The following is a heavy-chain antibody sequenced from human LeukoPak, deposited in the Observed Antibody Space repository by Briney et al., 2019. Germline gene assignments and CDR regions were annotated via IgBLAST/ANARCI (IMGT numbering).Heavy chain of an antibody. CDR3: ARRGSGASLEYYFDL. V-gene: IGHV4-59*08. CDR1: GGSISSYY. Sequence: SETLSLTCTVSGGSISSYYWSWIRQPPGKGLEYIGYIYYSGNTNSNPSLNSRVTISVDTSKNQFALKVSSVTAADTAVYYCARRGSGASLEYYFDLWGRGTLVTVSS. J-gene: IGHJ2*01. D-gene: IGHD1-14*01. CDR2: IYYSGNT.